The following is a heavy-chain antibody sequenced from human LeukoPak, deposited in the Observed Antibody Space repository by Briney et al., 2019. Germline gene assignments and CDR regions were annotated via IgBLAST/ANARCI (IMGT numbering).Heavy chain of an antibody. D-gene: IGHD3-10*01. CDR2: IFPGDFNT. V-gene: IGHV5-51*01. J-gene: IGHJ4*02. CDR3: ARESYGSGEV. CDR1: GSRFTSYW. Sequence: GESLQISCQGSGSRFTSYWIGWVRQVPGKGLEWMGVIFPGDFNTRYMPSFQGLVTISADTSINTVYLQWNNLKASDTAMYYCARESYGSGEVWGQGTLVAVSS.